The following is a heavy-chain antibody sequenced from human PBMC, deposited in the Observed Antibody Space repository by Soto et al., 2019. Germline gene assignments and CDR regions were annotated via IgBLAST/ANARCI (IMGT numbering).Heavy chain of an antibody. CDR1: GYTFTSSG. V-gene: IGHV1-18*01. Sequence: QVQLVPSGDEVKKPGASVKVSCEASGYTFTSSGFSWLRQAPGQGLEWMGWISAYNGDTNYAQKLQGRVTMTTDISTSTAYMELRSLRSDDTAVYYCARVGSDYGFDYWGQGTLVTVSS. CDR2: ISAYNGDT. CDR3: ARVGSDYGFDY. D-gene: IGHD4-17*01. J-gene: IGHJ4*02.